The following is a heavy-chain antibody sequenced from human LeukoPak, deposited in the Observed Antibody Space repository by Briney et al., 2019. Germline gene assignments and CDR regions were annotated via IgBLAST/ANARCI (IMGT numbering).Heavy chain of an antibody. D-gene: IGHD3-3*01. V-gene: IGHV1-8*01. CDR2: MNPNSGNT. Sequence: ASVKVSCKASGYTFTSYDINWVRQATGQGLEWLGWMNPNSGNTGYAQKFQGRVTMTRNTSISTAYMELSSLRSEDTAVYYCARGRKRYYDFWSGPWYFDLWGRGTLVTVSS. CDR1: GYTFTSYD. CDR3: ARGRKRYYDFWSGPWYFDL. J-gene: IGHJ2*01.